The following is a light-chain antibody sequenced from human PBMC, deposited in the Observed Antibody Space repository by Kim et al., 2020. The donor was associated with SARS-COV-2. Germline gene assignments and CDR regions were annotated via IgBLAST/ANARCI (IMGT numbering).Light chain of an antibody. V-gene: IGKV3D-15*01. CDR2: GAS. CDR1: QYISSN. J-gene: IGKJ1*01. CDR3: QQYYNWPRT. Sequence: VSPEERVTLSCRASQYISSNLAWYQHKPGQAPRLLIHGASTRATGIPARFSGSGSGTDFTITISSLQSEDFAVYYCQQYYNWPRTFGQGTKVDIK.